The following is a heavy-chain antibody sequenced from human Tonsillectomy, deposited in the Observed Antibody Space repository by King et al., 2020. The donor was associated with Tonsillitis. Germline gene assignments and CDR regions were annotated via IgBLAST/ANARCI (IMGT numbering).Heavy chain of an antibody. CDR3: ARTRREPGRGYFYYGMDV. CDR1: GFSFDDYA. Sequence: QLVQSGGGLVQPGRSLRLSCAASGFSFDDYAMHWVRQTPGKGLEWVSGISWNSGSIGYADSVKGRFTISRDNAKNSLYLHMNSLRAEDTAVYSCARTRREPGRGYFYYGMDVWGQGTTVTVSS. V-gene: IGHV3-9*01. D-gene: IGHD1-26*01. J-gene: IGHJ6*02. CDR2: ISWNSGSI.